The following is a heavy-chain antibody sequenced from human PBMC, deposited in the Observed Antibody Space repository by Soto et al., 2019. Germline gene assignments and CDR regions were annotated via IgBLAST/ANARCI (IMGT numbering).Heavy chain of an antibody. Sequence: GGSLRLSCAASGFSFSHNYMNWIRQVPGKGLEWLSYISGSSSDTNYADSVRGRFTISRDNAKNSLYLQMNSLRVEDTGVYYCVKEARLADVWGQGTTVTVSS. D-gene: IGHD6-25*01. CDR2: ISGSSSDT. CDR1: GFSFSHNY. V-gene: IGHV3-11*06. CDR3: VKEARLADV. J-gene: IGHJ6*02.